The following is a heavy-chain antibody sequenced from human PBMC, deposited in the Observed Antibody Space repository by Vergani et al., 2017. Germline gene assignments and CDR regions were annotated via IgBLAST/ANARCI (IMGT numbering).Heavy chain of an antibody. V-gene: IGHV3-23*01. CDR3: ARVGRSAVAGTFGAFDM. CDR1: GFIFSSYA. D-gene: IGHD6-19*01. CDR2: ISASDGNT. Sequence: EVQLLESGGALVQPGKSLRLSCAASGFIFSSYAMTWVRQAPGKGVEWVSSISASDGNTYYADSVKGRVTISRDKSTNTLYLQMNSLRAEDTAVYYCARVGRSAVAGTFGAFDMWGQGTMVTVSS. J-gene: IGHJ3*02.